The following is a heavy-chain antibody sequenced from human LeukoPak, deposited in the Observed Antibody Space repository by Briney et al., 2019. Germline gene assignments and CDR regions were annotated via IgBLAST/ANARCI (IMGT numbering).Heavy chain of an antibody. CDR1: GGSVGSSPYY. Sequence: SETLSLTCTVSGGSVGSSPYYWAWVRQPPGRELDWIGSVSYSGRPSYTPSLESRVTISVDTSKNQFSLKLSSVTAADTAVYYCARVGYSDAFDIWGQGTMVTVSS. CDR2: VSYSGRP. V-gene: IGHV4-39*07. CDR3: ARVGYSDAFDI. D-gene: IGHD5-18*01. J-gene: IGHJ3*02.